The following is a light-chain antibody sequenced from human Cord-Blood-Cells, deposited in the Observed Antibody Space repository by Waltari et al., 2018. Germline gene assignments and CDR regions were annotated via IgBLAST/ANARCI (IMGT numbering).Light chain of an antibody. CDR2: AAS. CDR1: QSISSD. J-gene: IGKJ4*01. V-gene: IGKV1-39*01. Sequence: DIQMTQSPSSLSASAADGVTITCRASQSISSDLNWYQQKPGKAPKLLIYAASSLQIGVPSRFSGSGSGTDFTLTISSLQPEDFATYYCQKSYSTLLTFGGGTKVEIK. CDR3: QKSYSTLLT.